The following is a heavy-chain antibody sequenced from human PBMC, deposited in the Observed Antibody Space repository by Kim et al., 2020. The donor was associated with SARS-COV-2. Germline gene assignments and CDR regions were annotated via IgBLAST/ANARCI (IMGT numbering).Heavy chain of an antibody. CDR2: IYYSGST. D-gene: IGHD6-6*01. V-gene: IGHV4-59*13. J-gene: IGHJ6*02. CDR1: GGSISSYY. CDR3: AKSSSAIYYYYGMDV. Sequence: SETLSRTCTVSGGSISSYYWSWIRQPPGKGLEWIGYIYYSGSTNYNPSLKSRVTISVDTSKNQFSLKLSSVTAADTAVYYCAKSSSAIYYYYGMDVWGQG.